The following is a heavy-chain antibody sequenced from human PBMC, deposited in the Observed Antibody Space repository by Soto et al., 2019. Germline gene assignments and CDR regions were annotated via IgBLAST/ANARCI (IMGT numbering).Heavy chain of an antibody. V-gene: IGHV3-30*18. Sequence: PGGSLRLSCAASGFTLSSYGMHWVRQAPGKGLEWVAVISCSGSSTYYADSVKGRFTISRDNSKNTLYLQMNSLRAEDTAVYYCAKEYYYDSSGYSAFDIWGQGTMVTVSS. D-gene: IGHD3-22*01. CDR3: AKEYYYDSSGYSAFDI. CDR2: ISCSGSST. CDR1: GFTLSSYG. J-gene: IGHJ3*02.